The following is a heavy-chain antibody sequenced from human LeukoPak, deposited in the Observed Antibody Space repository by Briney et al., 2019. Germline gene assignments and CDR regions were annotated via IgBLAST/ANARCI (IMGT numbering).Heavy chain of an antibody. J-gene: IGHJ5*02. CDR3: ARDSGPVVPADNWFDP. Sequence: NSSETLSLTCAVSGGSISSTNWRSWGRQPRGKGLEWIGEIYDSGSTNYNPSLKSRVIISVDKSKNQVSLDLSSVTAADTAVYYCARDSGPVVPADNWFDPWGQGTLVTVSS. D-gene: IGHD2-15*01. CDR1: GGSISSTNW. CDR2: IYDSGST. V-gene: IGHV4-4*02.